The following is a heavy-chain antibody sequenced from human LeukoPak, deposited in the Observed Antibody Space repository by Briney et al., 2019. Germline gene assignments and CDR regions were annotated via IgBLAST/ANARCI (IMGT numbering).Heavy chain of an antibody. Sequence: GGSLRLSCAASGFGFSTYWMSWVRQAPGKGLEWVASIKQDGSEKYYVDSVKGRFTISRDNAKNSLYLQMNSLRVEGTAVYYCARGAAVSAVYYYYYMDVWGKGTTVTVSS. CDR3: ARGAAVSAVYYYYYMDV. CDR1: GFGFSTYW. CDR2: IKQDGSEK. J-gene: IGHJ6*03. D-gene: IGHD4-11*01. V-gene: IGHV3-7*01.